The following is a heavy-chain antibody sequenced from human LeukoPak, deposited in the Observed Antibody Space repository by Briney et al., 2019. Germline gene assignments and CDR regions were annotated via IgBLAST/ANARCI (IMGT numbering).Heavy chain of an antibody. V-gene: IGHV3-30*02. D-gene: IGHD3-22*01. CDR2: IRYDGSNK. CDR3: AKDQPYYYDSSGFLGFFDY. CDR1: GFTFSSYG. Sequence: GGSLRLSCAASGFTFSSYGMHWVRQAPGKGLEWVAFIRYDGSNKYYADSVKGRFTIPRDNSKNTLYLQMNSLRAEDTAVYYCAKDQPYYYDSSGFLGFFDYWGQGTLVTVSS. J-gene: IGHJ4*02.